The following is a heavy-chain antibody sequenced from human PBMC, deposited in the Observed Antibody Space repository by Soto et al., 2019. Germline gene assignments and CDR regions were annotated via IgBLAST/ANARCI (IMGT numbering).Heavy chain of an antibody. CDR2: ISSSSSTI. CDR3: ARDALLWFGELSGLPGGMDV. D-gene: IGHD3-10*01. V-gene: IGHV3-48*02. CDR1: GFTFSSYS. Sequence: GGSLRLSGVASGFTFSSYSMNWVRQAPGKGLEWVSYISSSSSTIYYADSVKGRFTISRDNAKNSLYLQMNSLRDEDTAVYYCARDALLWFGELSGLPGGMDVWGQGTTVTVSS. J-gene: IGHJ6*02.